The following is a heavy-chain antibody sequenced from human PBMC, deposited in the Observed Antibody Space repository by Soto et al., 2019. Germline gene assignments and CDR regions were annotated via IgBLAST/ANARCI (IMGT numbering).Heavy chain of an antibody. Sequence: EVQLLESGGHLVHPGGSLRLSCAASGFTFSNYAMIWIRQVPGKGLQWVSGLYGSGGGIHYAESVKDRFTISRDNSAYEVNLQMNNPRVQDSAIYYCAKDAVSRDGVWLAHDWGQGTVVTVSS. J-gene: IGHJ4*02. CDR1: GFTFSNYA. CDR2: LYGSGGGI. D-gene: IGHD5-12*01. V-gene: IGHV3-23*01. CDR3: AKDAVSRDGVWLAHD.